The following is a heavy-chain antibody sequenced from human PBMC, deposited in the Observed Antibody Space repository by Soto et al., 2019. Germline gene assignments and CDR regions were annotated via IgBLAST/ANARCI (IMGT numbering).Heavy chain of an antibody. CDR3: ARDLLGYCSGGSCYSGYAFDI. Sequence: GGSLRLSCAASGFSFSSYVMYWVRQAPGKGLEWVAFISYDGSNKYYVDSVKGRFTISRDNSKNTLYLQINSLRAEDTAVYYCARDLLGYCSGGSCYSGYAFDIWGQGTMVTVSS. V-gene: IGHV3-30-3*01. J-gene: IGHJ3*02. CDR2: ISYDGSNK. D-gene: IGHD2-15*01. CDR1: GFSFSSYV.